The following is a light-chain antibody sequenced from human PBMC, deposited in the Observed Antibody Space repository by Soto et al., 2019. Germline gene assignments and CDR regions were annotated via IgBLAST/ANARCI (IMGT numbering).Light chain of an antibody. J-gene: IGKJ4*01. CDR2: RAS. CDR3: HRHETYPLA. V-gene: IGKV1-5*03. CDR1: RDIGTW. Sequence: TQMTQSPSTLSASVGDSVSITCRASRDIGTWLAWFQQKPGRAPNLLIYRASTLARGVPSRFSGSGSGTEFTLTISSLQTDDFANYYCHRHETYPLAFGGGTKVDIK.